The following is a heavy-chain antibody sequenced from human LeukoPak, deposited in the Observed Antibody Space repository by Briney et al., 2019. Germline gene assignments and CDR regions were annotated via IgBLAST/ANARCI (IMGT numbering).Heavy chain of an antibody. J-gene: IGHJ4*02. D-gene: IGHD6-19*01. CDR1: GFTFSSYW. CDR2: IQQDGSEK. V-gene: IGHV3-7*01. Sequence: GGSLRLSCAASGFTFSSYWMTWVRQAPGKGLEWVANIQQDGSEKYYADSVKGRFTISRDNSKNTLYLQMNSLRAEDTAVYYCARDRRRIAVAGLFDYWGQGTLVTVSS. CDR3: ARDRRRIAVAGLFDY.